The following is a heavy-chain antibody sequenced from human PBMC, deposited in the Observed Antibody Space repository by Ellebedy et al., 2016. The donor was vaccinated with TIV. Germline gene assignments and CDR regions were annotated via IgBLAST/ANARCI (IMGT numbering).Heavy chain of an antibody. CDR3: ARRAGVVVPAAYFDH. V-gene: IGHV4-31*03. CDR2: IYYSGTT. Sequence: MPSETLSLTCTVSGGSISSSTYYWSWIRQHPGKGLEWIGYIYYSGTTYYNPSLKSRLSISVDTSKSQFSLKLSSVTAADTAVYYCARRAGVVVPAAYFDHWGQGTLVTVSS. J-gene: IGHJ4*02. D-gene: IGHD2-2*01. CDR1: GGSISSSTYY.